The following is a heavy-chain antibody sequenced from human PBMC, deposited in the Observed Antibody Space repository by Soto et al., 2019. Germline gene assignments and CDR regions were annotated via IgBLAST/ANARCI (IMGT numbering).Heavy chain of an antibody. Sequence: QVQLQQWGAGLLKPSETLSLTCAVYGGSFSGYYWSWIRQPPGKGLESIGEINHSGSTTYNPPLKGRVTILVDTATKHFSLTLSCVTAADAAAYYCARGMLRFDYWGQGTMVTVSS. CDR3: ARGMLRFDY. CDR2: INHSGST. CDR1: GGSFSGYY. V-gene: IGHV4-34*01. D-gene: IGHD2-8*01. J-gene: IGHJ4*02.